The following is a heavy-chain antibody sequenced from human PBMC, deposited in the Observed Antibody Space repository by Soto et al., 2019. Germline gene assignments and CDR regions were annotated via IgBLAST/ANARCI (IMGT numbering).Heavy chain of an antibody. V-gene: IGHV1-18*01. J-gene: IGHJ6*02. Sequence: ASVKVSCKASGYTFTSYGISWVRQAPGQGLEWMGWISAYNGNTNYAQKLQGRVTMTTDTSTSTAYMELRSLRPDDTAVYYCARNDFWSGYYAVYYYDGMDIWGQGTTVTVSS. CDR3: ARNDFWSGYYAVYYYDGMDI. D-gene: IGHD3-3*01. CDR2: ISAYNGNT. CDR1: GYTFTSYG.